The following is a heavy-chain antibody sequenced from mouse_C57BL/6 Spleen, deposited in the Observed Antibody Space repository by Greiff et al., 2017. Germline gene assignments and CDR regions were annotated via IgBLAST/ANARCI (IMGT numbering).Heavy chain of an antibody. D-gene: IGHD1-1*01. CDR1: GFTFSSYG. CDR3: ARDYDSSLYAMGY. CDR2: ISSGGSYT. Sequence: EVQLVESGGDLVKPGGSLKLSCAASGFTFSSYGMSWVRQTPDKRLEWVATISSGGSYTYYPDSVKGRFTISRDNAKNTLYLQMSSLKSDDTAMYYCARDYDSSLYAMGYWGQGTSVTVSS. V-gene: IGHV5-6*01. J-gene: IGHJ4*01.